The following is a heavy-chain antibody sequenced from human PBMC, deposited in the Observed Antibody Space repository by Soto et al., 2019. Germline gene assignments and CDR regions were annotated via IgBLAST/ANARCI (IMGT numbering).Heavy chain of an antibody. V-gene: IGHV3-23*01. D-gene: IGHD6-13*01. J-gene: IGHJ4*02. Sequence: EVQLLESGGGSVQPGGSLRLSCAASGFTFSSYAMNWVRRAPGKGLEWVSGISGSGGSTYYADSVKGRFAISRDNSKNTLYLQMNSLKAEYTAIYHCANLYSIYWGQGTLVTVS. CDR2: ISGSGGST. CDR3: ANLYSIY. CDR1: GFTFSSYA.